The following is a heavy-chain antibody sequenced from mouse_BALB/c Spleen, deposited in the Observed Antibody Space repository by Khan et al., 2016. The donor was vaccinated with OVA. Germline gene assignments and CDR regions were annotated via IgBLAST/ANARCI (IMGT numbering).Heavy chain of an antibody. D-gene: IGHD1-2*01. CDR1: GYSFTSGYN. V-gene: IGHV3-1*02. CDR2: IHYSGST. Sequence: VQLKESGPDLVKPSQSLSLTCTVTGYSFTSGYNWHWIRQFPGNKLEWMGYIHYSGSTNYTPSLKSRFSITQDTSKNQFFLQLNSVTTEDTATYYCARDYYGNWYFDVWGAGTTVTVSS. J-gene: IGHJ1*01. CDR3: ARDYYGNWYFDV.